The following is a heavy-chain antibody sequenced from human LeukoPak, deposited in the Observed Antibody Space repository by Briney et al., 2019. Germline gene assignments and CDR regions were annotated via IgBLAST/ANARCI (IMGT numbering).Heavy chain of an antibody. CDR2: IYYSGST. V-gene: IGHV4-39*07. J-gene: IGHJ4*02. D-gene: IGHD1-7*01. Sequence: PSETLSLTCTVSGGSISSSSYYWGWIRQPPGKGLEWIGSIYYSGSTNYNPSLKSRVTISVDTSKNQFSLKLSSVTAADTAVYYCARGREANYFYYFDYWGQGTLVTVSS. CDR3: ARGREANYFYYFDY. CDR1: GGSISSSSYY.